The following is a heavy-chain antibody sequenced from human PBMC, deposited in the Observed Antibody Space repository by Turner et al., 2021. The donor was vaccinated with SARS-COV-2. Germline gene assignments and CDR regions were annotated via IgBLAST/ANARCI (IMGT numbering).Heavy chain of an antibody. CDR1: GYPFTGYY. V-gene: IGHV1-2*02. D-gene: IGHD6-6*01. J-gene: IGHJ5*02. CDR2: INPTSGAT. Sequence: QVQLVQSGAEEDKRVASVMVPCNATGYPFTGYYLHWVRQAPGQGLGWKGWINPTSGATNYAQKFKGSDTTTRDTSISTAYMDLSRLRADDKAVYYSAGEGAPVSSSSRVWFDPWGQGTMVTVSS. CDR3: AGEGAPVSSSSRVWFDP.